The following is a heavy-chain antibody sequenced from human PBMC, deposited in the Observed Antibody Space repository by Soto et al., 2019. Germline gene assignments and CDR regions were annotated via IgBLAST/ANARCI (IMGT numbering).Heavy chain of an antibody. Sequence: QVQLVQSGAEVKKPGASVKVSCTASGYTFTSYSMHWVRQAPGQGLEWMGTINPSVGSTVSAQKFPGRVTMTRDTSTNTVYMELRRLRSADTAVAYCARAGGEDIVVVRAAFEIWGPGTVVTVSS. CDR2: INPSVGST. D-gene: IGHD2-21*01. V-gene: IGHV1-46*01. CDR1: GYTFTSYS. J-gene: IGHJ3*02. CDR3: ARAGGEDIVVVRAAFEI.